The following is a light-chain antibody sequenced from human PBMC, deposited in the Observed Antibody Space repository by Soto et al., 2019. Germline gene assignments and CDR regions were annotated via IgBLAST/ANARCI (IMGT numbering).Light chain of an antibody. V-gene: IGLV2-8*01. CDR1: SSDVGGYNY. Sequence: QSVLTQPSSASGSPGQSVTISCTGTSSDVGGYNYVSWYQQHPGKAPKLMIYEVSKRPSGVPDRFSGSKSGNTASLTVSGLQAEDEADYYCSSYAGSNILLFGGGTKLTVL. CDR2: EVS. CDR3: SSYAGSNILL. J-gene: IGLJ2*01.